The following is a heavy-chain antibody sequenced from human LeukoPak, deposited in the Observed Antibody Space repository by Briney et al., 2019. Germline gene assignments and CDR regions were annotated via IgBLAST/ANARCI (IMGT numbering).Heavy chain of an antibody. CDR2: MNPNSGNT. Sequence: ASVKVSCKASGYTFTSYDINWVRQATGQGLEWMGWMNPNSGNTGYAQKFQGRVTITSNTSISTAYMELSSLRSEDTAVYYSAKGTWIRESFYYFDYWGQGTLVTVSS. V-gene: IGHV1-8*01. CDR3: AKGTWIRESFYYFDY. J-gene: IGHJ4*02. CDR1: GYTFTSYD. D-gene: IGHD2/OR15-2a*01.